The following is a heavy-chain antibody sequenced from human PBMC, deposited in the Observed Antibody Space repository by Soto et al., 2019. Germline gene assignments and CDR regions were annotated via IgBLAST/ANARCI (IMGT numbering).Heavy chain of an antibody. D-gene: IGHD1-26*01. CDR1: GGTFSSYA. J-gene: IGHJ6*02. V-gene: IGHV1-69*12. Sequence: QVQLVQSGAEVKKPGSSVKVSCKASGGTFSSYAISWVRQAPGHGLEWMGGIIPIFGTADYAQTFQGRVTITADESTSTDYMELSSLRSEDTAVYYCASHTGSSPEGRYYYGMDVWGQGTTVTVSS. CDR2: IIPIFGTA. CDR3: ASHTGSSPEGRYYYGMDV.